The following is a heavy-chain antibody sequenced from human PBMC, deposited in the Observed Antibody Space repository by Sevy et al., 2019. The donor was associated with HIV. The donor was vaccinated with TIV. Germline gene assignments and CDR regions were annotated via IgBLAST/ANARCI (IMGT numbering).Heavy chain of an antibody. Sequence: ASVKVSCKASGYTFTSYGISWVRQAPGQGLEWMGWISAYNGNTNYAQTLQGRVTMTTDTSTSTAYMELRSLRSDDTAVYYCARDDSDYGGNSGSDYWGQGTLVTVSS. V-gene: IGHV1-18*01. CDR2: ISAYNGNT. J-gene: IGHJ4*02. CDR1: GYTFTSYG. D-gene: IGHD4-17*01. CDR3: ARDDSDYGGNSGSDY.